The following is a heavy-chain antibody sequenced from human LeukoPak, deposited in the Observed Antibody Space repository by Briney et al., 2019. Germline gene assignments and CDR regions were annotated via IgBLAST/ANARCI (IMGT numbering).Heavy chain of an antibody. Sequence: PGGSLRLSCAASGFTFSSYEMNWVRQAPGKGLEWVSYISSSGSTIYYADSVKGRFTISRDNSKNTLYLQMNSLRAEDTAVYYCAKDHGSGASDYWGQGTLVTVSS. CDR1: GFTFSSYE. D-gene: IGHD3-10*01. CDR2: ISSSGSTI. CDR3: AKDHGSGASDY. V-gene: IGHV3-48*03. J-gene: IGHJ4*02.